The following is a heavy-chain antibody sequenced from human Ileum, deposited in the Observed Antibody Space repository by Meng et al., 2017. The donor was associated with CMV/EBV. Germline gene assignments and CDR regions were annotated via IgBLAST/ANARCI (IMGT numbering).Heavy chain of an antibody. CDR3: ARNYGSGNWNFFHY. V-gene: IGHV4-4*07. Sequence: GQLAESGPGLVKTSETLSLTCYVSGGSISNYYWSWIRQPAGKGLEWIAHIYTSGTTNYNPSLKSRVTMSVDTSRNQFSLKLTSVTAADTAVYYCARNYGSGNWNFFHYWGQGTLVTVSS. D-gene: IGHD3-10*01. J-gene: IGHJ4*02. CDR1: GGSISNYY. CDR2: IYTSGTT.